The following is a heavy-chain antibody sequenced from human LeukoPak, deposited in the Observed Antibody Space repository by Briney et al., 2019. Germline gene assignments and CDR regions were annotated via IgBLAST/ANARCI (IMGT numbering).Heavy chain of an antibody. D-gene: IGHD3-10*01. CDR3: ARVPYYYGSGSWEYYFDY. CDR2: IYRSGST. J-gene: IGHJ4*02. Sequence: SETLSLTCTVSGGSISSGSYYWSWIRQPAGKRLEWIGHIYRSGSTNYNPSLKSRVTISVDTSKNQFSLKLSSVTAADTAVYFCARVPYYYGSGSWEYYFDYWGQGTLVTVSS. V-gene: IGHV4-61*09. CDR1: GGSISSGSYY.